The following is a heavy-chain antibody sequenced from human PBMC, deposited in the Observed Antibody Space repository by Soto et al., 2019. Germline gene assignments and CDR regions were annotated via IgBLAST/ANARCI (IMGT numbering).Heavy chain of an antibody. Sequence: QMQLVQSGAEVRKPGSSVKVSCKASVGTFSRHAISWVRQAPGQGLEWMGGIIPIFGTANHAQKFQGRVTIIADESTSAVYMELSSLRSEDTAMYYCARGWRYDSNDYYYAYWGQGTLVIVSS. CDR2: IIPIFGTA. D-gene: IGHD3-22*01. CDR3: ARGWRYDSNDYYYAY. V-gene: IGHV1-69*01. CDR1: VGTFSRHA. J-gene: IGHJ4*02.